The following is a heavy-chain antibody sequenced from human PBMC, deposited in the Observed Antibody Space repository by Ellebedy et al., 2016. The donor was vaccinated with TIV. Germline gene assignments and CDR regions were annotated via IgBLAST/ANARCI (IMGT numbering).Heavy chain of an antibody. CDR1: GDSIGSSSQY. D-gene: IGHD3-16*01. V-gene: IGHV4-39*07. Sequence: SETLSLXXSVSGDSIGSSSQYWDWIRQPPGGGLEWIGNISFGGYTHYNPSLKSRVKMSVDMSKNQFSLRLSPVTAADTAVYYCASGGGYLDYWGQGALVTVSS. J-gene: IGHJ4*02. CDR3: ASGGGYLDY. CDR2: ISFGGYT.